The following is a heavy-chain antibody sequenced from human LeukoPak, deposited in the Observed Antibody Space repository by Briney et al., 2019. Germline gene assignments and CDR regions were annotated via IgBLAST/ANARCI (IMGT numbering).Heavy chain of an antibody. V-gene: IGHV3-66*01. J-gene: IGHJ4*02. Sequence: GGSLRLSCAAFGFTVSTNDMTWVRQTPGKGLEWVSIMYGGGNTYYADSVKGRFTISRDNSKNTVYLEMNSLRAEDMAVFYCARDRPGDGYFDYWGQGTLVTVSS. D-gene: IGHD3-10*01. CDR3: ARDRPGDGYFDY. CDR2: MYGGGNT. CDR1: GFTVSTND.